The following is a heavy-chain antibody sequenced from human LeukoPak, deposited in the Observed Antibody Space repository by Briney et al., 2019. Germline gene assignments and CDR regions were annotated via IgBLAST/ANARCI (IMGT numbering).Heavy chain of an antibody. V-gene: IGHV3-11*01. J-gene: IGHJ5*02. CDR1: GFMVSDYY. D-gene: IGHD3-10*01. Sequence: PGGSLRLSCAATGFMVSDYYMSWIRQAPGKGLEWVAYISSTGNSIFYADSVKGRFTISRDHAKNSLSLQLNSLRAEDTAVYYCAKGGIRYGYWFDHWGQGTLVTVSS. CDR3: AKGGIRYGYWFDH. CDR2: ISSTGNSI.